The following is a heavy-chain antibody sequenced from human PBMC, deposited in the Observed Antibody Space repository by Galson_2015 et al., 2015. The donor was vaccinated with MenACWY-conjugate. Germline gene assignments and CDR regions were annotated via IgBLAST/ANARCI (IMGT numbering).Heavy chain of an antibody. V-gene: IGHV3-72*01. CDR3: VVGYCSGSSCLNHPFFDY. D-gene: IGHD2-2*01. CDR2: SRNKANSYAT. CDR1: GFTFRDHY. Sequence: SLRLSCAASGFTFRDHYMDWVRQTPGQGLEWVGRSRNKANSYATEYAASVKGRFTISRDDSNNSLCLQMNSLKTEDTAVYYSVVGYCSGSSCLNHPFFDYWGQGTLVTVSS. J-gene: IGHJ4*02.